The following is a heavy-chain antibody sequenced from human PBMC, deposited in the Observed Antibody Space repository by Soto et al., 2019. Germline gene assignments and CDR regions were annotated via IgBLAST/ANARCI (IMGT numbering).Heavy chain of an antibody. CDR1: GFTFSSYS. CDR3: ARISDSANWFDP. J-gene: IGHJ5*02. CDR2: ISSSSSYI. V-gene: IGHV3-21*01. Sequence: GGSLRLSCAASGFTFSSYSMNWVRQAPGKGLEWVSSISSSSSYIYYADSVKGRFTISRDNAKNSLYLQMSSLRAEDTAVYYCARISDSANWFDPWGQGTLVTVSS.